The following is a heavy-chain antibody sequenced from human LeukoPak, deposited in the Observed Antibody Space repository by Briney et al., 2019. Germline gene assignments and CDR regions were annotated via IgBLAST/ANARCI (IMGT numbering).Heavy chain of an antibody. CDR1: GFTFSSYA. J-gene: IGHJ6*02. Sequence: GGSLRLSCAASGFTFSSYAMSWVRQAPGKGLEWVSAISGSGGSTYYADSVKGWFTISRDNSKNTLYLQMNSLRAEDTAVYYCAKEVVPAAILCYYYYGMDVWGQGTTVTVSS. V-gene: IGHV3-23*01. CDR2: ISGSGGST. D-gene: IGHD2-2*01. CDR3: AKEVVPAAILCYYYYGMDV.